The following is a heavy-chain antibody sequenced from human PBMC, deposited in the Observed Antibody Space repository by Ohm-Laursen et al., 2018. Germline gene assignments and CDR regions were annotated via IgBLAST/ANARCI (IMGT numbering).Heavy chain of an antibody. D-gene: IGHD3-22*01. Sequence: GTLSLTCTVSGGSISSGYYWGWIRQPPGKGLEWIGSIYHSGSTYYNPSLKSRVTISVDTSKNQFSLKLSSVTAADTAVYYCARASDSSGYYEGWFDPWGQGTLVTVSS. CDR3: ARASDSSGYYEGWFDP. J-gene: IGHJ5*02. CDR1: GGSISSGYY. CDR2: IYHSGST. V-gene: IGHV4-38-2*02.